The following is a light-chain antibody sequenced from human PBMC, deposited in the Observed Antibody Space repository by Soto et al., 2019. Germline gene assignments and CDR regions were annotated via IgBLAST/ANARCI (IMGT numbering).Light chain of an antibody. CDR1: QSISSW. Sequence: DIQMTQSPSSVSASVGDRVTITCRARQSISSWLAWYQQKPGTVPKLLIYAASSLQSGVPSRFSGSGGGTEFTLTITSLQPEDFGTYYCQQGDSFPITFGQGTRLEIK. V-gene: IGKV1-12*01. J-gene: IGKJ5*01. CDR2: AAS. CDR3: QQGDSFPIT.